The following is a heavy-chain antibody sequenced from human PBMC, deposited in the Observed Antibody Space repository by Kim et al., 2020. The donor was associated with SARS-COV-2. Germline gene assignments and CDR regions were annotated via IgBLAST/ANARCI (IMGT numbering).Heavy chain of an antibody. V-gene: IGHV3-23*01. CDR3: AKASGTYYDDSSGYYYANYYYYGMDV. J-gene: IGHJ6*02. CDR2: ISGSGGST. D-gene: IGHD3-22*01. CDR1: GFTFSSYA. Sequence: GGSLRLSCAASGFTFSSYAMSWVRQAPGKGLEWVSAISGSGGSTYYADSVKGRFTISRDNSKNPLYLQMNSLRAEDTAVYYCAKASGTYYDDSSGYYYANYYYYGMDVWGQGTTGTVSS.